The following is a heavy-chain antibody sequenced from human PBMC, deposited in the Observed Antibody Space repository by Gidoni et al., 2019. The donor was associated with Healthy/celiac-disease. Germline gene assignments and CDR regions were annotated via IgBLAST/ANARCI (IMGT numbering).Heavy chain of an antibody. CDR3: ARDLEWGITGTTTLSY. Sequence: GWINPNSGGTNYAQKFQGRVSMTRDTSISTAYMELSRLRSDDTAVYYCARDLEWGITGTTTLSYWGQGTLVTVSS. CDR2: INPNSGGT. V-gene: IGHV1-2*02. J-gene: IGHJ4*02. D-gene: IGHD1-20*01.